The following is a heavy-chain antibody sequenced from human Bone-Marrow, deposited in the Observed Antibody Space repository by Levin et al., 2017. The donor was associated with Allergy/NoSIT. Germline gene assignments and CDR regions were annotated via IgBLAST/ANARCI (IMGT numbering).Heavy chain of an antibody. J-gene: IGHJ2*01. D-gene: IGHD6-6*01. CDR3: ARVRPTDARRNWFCDL. V-gene: IGHV4-31*03. Sequence: SQTLSLTCTVSGGSFSSGDSFWSWIRQHPEKGLEWIGHIYHTGSTYYNPSLKSRLTLSVDTSKNQFSLTMWSVTAADTAVYYCARVRPTDARRNWFCDLWGRGTLVTVSS. CDR2: IYHTGST. CDR1: GGSFSSGDSF.